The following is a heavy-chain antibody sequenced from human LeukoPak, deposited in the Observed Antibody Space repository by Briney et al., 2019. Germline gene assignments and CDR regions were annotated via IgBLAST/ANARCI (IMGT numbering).Heavy chain of an antibody. J-gene: IGHJ1*01. D-gene: IGHD1-26*01. CDR2: IIPIFGTA. CDR1: GGTFSSYA. Sequence: SVKVSCKASGGTFSSYAISWVRQAPGQGLEWMGGIIPIFGTANYAQKFQGRVTITADESTSTAYMELSSLRSEDTAVYYCAINDNSRRYFQYWGQGTLVTVSS. CDR3: AINDNSRRYFQY. V-gene: IGHV1-69*13.